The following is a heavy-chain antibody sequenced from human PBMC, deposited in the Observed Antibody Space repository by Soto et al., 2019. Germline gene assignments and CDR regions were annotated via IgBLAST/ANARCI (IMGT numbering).Heavy chain of an antibody. CDR3: WKRVEYSCSPHYFDY. Sequence: EVQLLESGGGLVQPGGSLRLACAASGFTFSRYAMSWVRQAPGKGLEWVSAISDSGGSKYYADSVKGRFTISRDDSKNTVYLEKKSLRAEDHAADYCWKRVEYSCSPHYFDYWGQGTLVTVCS. D-gene: IGHD2-2*01. J-gene: IGHJ4*02. V-gene: IGHV3-23*01. CDR1: GFTFSRYA. CDR2: ISDSGGSK.